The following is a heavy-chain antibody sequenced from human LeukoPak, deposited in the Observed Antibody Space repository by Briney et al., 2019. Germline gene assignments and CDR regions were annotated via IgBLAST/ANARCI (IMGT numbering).Heavy chain of an antibody. CDR1: GYIFSGYY. V-gene: IGHV1-2*02. D-gene: IGHD2-15*01. J-gene: IGHJ5*02. CDR3: AKGPPEYCSGCSCHSGRNWIDP. CDR2: INPNSGGA. Sequence: ASVKVSCKASGYIFSGYYMHWLRQAPGQGLEWMGWINPNSGGADYAQKFQGRVTMTRDTSISTAYMALSRLRSDDTAVYYCAKGPPEYCSGCSCHSGRNWIDPWGQGTLVTVSS.